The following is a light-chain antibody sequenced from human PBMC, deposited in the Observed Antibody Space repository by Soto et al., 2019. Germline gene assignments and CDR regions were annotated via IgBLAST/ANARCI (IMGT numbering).Light chain of an antibody. J-gene: IGKJ1*01. CDR1: QIVNSKY. CDR3: VQYDEPPSRST. V-gene: IGKV3-20*01. Sequence: EIVLTQSPGTLSLSPGERGTVSCRASQIVNSKYLAWYQHRPGQAPRLLIYDASKRATGIPDRFSGSASGTDFILTIIGLEPEDFAVYYCVQYDEPPSRSTFGQGTKV. CDR2: DAS.